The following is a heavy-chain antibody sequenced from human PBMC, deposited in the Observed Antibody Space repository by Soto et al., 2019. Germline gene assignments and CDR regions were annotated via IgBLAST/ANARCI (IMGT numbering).Heavy chain of an antibody. CDR3: AILDFGDYLLSYGVDV. V-gene: IGHV3-48*03. D-gene: IGHD4-17*01. CDR2: ITSSSDAI. CDR1: GFPFMSYE. J-gene: IGHJ6*02. Sequence: TVGSLRLSCAFSGFPFMSYEMNWVRQATGKGPEWVSYITSSSDAIYYAASVKGRFTVSRDNAKNSLYLQMNSLRAEDTAVYYCAILDFGDYLLSYGVDVWGQGTTVTVSS.